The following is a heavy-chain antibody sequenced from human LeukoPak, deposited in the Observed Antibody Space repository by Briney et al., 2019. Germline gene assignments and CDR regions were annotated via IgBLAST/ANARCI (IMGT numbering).Heavy chain of an antibody. CDR3: ARGARWKYYGSGSYYPLGFFDY. CDR2: FYSDNT. Sequence: GGSLRLSCTVSGFTHSSNSMSWVRQAPGKGLEWVSFFYSDNTHYSDSVKGRFTISRDNSKNTLYLQMNSLRAEDTAVYYCARGARWKYYGSGSYYPLGFFDYWGQGTLVTVSS. D-gene: IGHD3-10*01. V-gene: IGHV3-66*03. CDR1: GFTHSSNS. J-gene: IGHJ4*02.